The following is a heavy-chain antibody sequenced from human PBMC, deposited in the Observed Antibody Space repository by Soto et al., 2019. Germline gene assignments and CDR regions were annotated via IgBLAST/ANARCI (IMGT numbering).Heavy chain of an antibody. CDR2: IYPGDSDT. J-gene: IGHJ4*02. CDR3: ARARGKSPYQPFDS. Sequence: GGSLKISCRGSGYSFTNYWSGWVRQMPGKGLEWRGMIYPGDSDTRYSASFQGQVTISADKSISTAYLQWSSLKASHTPLYYCARARGKSPYQPFDSWGQGTLVPVSS. CDR1: GYSFTNYW. D-gene: IGHD2-2*01. V-gene: IGHV5-51*01.